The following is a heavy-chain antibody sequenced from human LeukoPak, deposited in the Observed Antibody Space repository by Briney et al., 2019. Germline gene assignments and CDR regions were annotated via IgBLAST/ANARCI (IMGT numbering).Heavy chain of an antibody. D-gene: IGHD2/OR15-2a*01. V-gene: IGHV4-34*01. CDR1: GGSFSGYY. CDR3: ARDAAYLPRQP. CDR2: IYYSGST. J-gene: IGHJ5*02. Sequence: SETLSLTCAVYGGSFSGYYWSWIRQPPGKGLEWIGSIYYSGSTYYNPSLKSRVTISVDTSKNQFSLNLNSVTAADTAVYYCARDAAYLPRQPWGQGTLVTVSS.